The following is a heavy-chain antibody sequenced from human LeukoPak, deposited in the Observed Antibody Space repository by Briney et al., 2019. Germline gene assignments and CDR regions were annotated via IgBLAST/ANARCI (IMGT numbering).Heavy chain of an antibody. Sequence: PGGSLRLSCEASGFTFSDYYMSWIRQAPGKGLEWLSYISSSGSTIYYADSVKGRFTISRDNAKDSLYLQMNSLRAEDTAVYYCARALWGVTAPLLYYFDYWGQGTLVIVSS. V-gene: IGHV3-11*04. CDR2: ISSSGSTI. CDR1: GFTFSDYY. J-gene: IGHJ4*02. CDR3: ARALWGVTAPLLYYFDY. D-gene: IGHD1-26*01.